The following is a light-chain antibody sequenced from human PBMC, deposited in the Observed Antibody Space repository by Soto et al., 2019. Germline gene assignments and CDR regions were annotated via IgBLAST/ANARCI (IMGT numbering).Light chain of an antibody. CDR3: SSYTSSSTYV. V-gene: IGLV2-18*02. J-gene: IGLJ1*01. CDR1: SSDVGSYDY. Sequence: QSALIQPPSVSGSPGQSVTISCTGTSSDVGSYDYVSWYQQHPGTVPKPMIYNVNTRPSGVPNRFSGSKSGNTASLTISGLQAEDEADYYCSSYTSSSTYVFGTGTKVTVL. CDR2: NVN.